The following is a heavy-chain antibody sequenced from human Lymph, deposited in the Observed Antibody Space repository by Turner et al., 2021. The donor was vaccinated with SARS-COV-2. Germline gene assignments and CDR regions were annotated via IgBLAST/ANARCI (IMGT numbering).Heavy chain of an antibody. CDR1: GGSISSSSYY. CDR2: SYYSGST. V-gene: IGHV4-39*01. J-gene: IGHJ3*02. CDR3: ARCIVGPSELVDAFDI. D-gene: IGHD1-26*01. Sequence: QLQLQESGPGLVKPSETLSLTCSVSGGSISSSSYYWGWIRQPPGKGLEWIGSSYYSGSTYYKPSLKSRVTIYVDTSKNQFFLKLSSVTAADTAVYYCARCIVGPSELVDAFDIWGQGTMVTVSS.